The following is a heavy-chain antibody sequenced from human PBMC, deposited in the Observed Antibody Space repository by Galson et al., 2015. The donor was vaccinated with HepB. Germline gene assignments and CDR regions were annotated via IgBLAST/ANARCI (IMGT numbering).Heavy chain of an antibody. CDR3: ARGWASSGYYYVSNWFGP. CDR1: GGSISSGSYY. CDR2: IYTSGST. Sequence: TLSLTCTVSGGSISSGSYYWSWIRQPAGKGLEWIGRIYTSGSTNYNPSLKSRVTISVDTSKNQFSLKLSSVTAADTAVYYCARGWASSGYYYVSNWFGPWGQGTLVTVSS. J-gene: IGHJ5*02. D-gene: IGHD3-22*01. V-gene: IGHV4-61*02.